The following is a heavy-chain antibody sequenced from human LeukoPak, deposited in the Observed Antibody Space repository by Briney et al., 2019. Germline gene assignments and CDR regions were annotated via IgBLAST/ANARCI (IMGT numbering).Heavy chain of an antibody. V-gene: IGHV3-64*01. CDR2: ISSNGGST. J-gene: IGHJ6*03. CDR1: GFTFSSYA. CDR3: ARGRSLRFLEWLSGGYMDV. D-gene: IGHD3-3*01. Sequence: PGGSLRLSCAASGFTFSSYAMHWVRQAPGKGLEYVSAISSNGGSTYYANSVKGRFTISRGNSKNTLYLQMGSLRAEDMAVYYCARGRSLRFLEWLSGGYMDVWGKGTTVTVSS.